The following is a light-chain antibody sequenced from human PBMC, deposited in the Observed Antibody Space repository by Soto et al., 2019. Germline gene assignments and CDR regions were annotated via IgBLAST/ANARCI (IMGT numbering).Light chain of an antibody. CDR1: QSISSY. V-gene: IGKV1-39*01. Sequence: DLQMTQSPSSLSASVGDRVTITCRASQSISSYLNWYQQKPGKAPKLLIYAASSLESGVPLRFSGSGSGTEFTLTISSLQPEDFATYYCQQSYGVPPITFGQGTRLEIK. CDR2: AAS. J-gene: IGKJ5*01. CDR3: QQSYGVPPIT.